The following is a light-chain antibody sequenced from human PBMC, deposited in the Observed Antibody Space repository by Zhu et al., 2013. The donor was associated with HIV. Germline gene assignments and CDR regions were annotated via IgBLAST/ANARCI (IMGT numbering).Light chain of an antibody. CDR2: QDS. J-gene: IGLJ2*01. CDR3: QAWDGSTAL. Sequence: SYELTQPPSVSVSPGQTASITCSGDKLGDNFASWYQQKPGQSPVLVIFQDSQRPSGIPERFSGSNSGNTVTLTISGTQAMDEADYYCQAWDGSTALFGGGTKADRP. V-gene: IGLV3-1*01. CDR1: KLGDNF.